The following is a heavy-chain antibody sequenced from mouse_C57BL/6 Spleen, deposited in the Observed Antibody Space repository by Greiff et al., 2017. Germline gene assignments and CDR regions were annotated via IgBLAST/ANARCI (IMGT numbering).Heavy chain of an antibody. V-gene: IGHV1-52*01. D-gene: IGHD2-4*01. J-gene: IGHJ4*01. CDR1: GYTFTSYW. CDR2: IDPSDSET. Sequence: QVQLQQPGAELVRPGSSVKLSCKASGYTFTSYWMHWVKQRPIQGLEWIGNIDPSDSETHYNQKFKDKATLTVDKSSSTAYMQLSSLTSEDSAVYYCARWRLPSYAMDYWGQGTSVTVSS. CDR3: ARWRLPSYAMDY.